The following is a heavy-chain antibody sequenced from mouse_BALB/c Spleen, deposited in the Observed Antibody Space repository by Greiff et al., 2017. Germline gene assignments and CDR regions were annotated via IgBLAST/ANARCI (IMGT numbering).Heavy chain of an antibody. CDR2: IYPSDSYT. Sequence: VQLQQPGAELVRPGASVKLSCKASGYTFTSYWINWVKQRPGQGLEWIGNIYPSDSYTNYNQKFKDKATLTVDKSSSTAYMQLSSPTSEDSAVYYCTREKYGNYDYAMDYWGQGTSVTVSS. V-gene: IGHV1-69*02. CDR1: GYTFTSYW. CDR3: TREKYGNYDYAMDY. J-gene: IGHJ4*01. D-gene: IGHD2-10*02.